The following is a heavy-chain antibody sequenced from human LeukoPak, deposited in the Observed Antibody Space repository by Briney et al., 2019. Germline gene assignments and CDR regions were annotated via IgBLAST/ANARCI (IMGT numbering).Heavy chain of an antibody. D-gene: IGHD3-3*01. Sequence: GGSLRLSCAASGFTFSSYSMNWVRQAPGKGLEWVSSISSSSSYIYYADSVKGRFTISRDNAKNSLCLQMNSLRAEDTAVYYCARDVRFFGVVYAFDIWGQGTMVTVSS. CDR1: GFTFSSYS. CDR3: ARDVRFFGVVYAFDI. V-gene: IGHV3-21*01. CDR2: ISSSSSYI. J-gene: IGHJ3*02.